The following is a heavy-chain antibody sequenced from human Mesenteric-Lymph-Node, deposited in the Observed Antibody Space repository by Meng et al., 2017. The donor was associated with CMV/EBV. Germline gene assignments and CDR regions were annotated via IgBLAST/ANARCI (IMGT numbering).Heavy chain of an antibody. CDR2: IYYSGST. Sequence: SETLSLTCTVSGGSISSSSYYWGWIRQPPGKGLEWIGSIYYSGSTYYNPSLKSRVTISVDTSKNQFSLKLSSVTAADTAVYYCAREANNDYSNYGFDYWGQGTLVTVSS. D-gene: IGHD4-11*01. V-gene: IGHV4-39*07. CDR1: GGSISSSSYY. CDR3: AREANNDYSNYGFDY. J-gene: IGHJ4*02.